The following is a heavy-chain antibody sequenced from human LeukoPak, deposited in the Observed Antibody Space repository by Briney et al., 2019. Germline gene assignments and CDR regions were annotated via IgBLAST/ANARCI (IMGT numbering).Heavy chain of an antibody. Sequence: GGSLRLPCAASEFTFSSYWMSWVRQAPGKGLEWVANIKQDGSEKYYVDSVKGRFTISRDNAKNSLYLQMNSLRAEDTAVYYCARAIWFGELYYMDVWGKGTTVTVSS. CDR1: EFTFSSYW. CDR3: ARAIWFGELYYMDV. J-gene: IGHJ6*03. D-gene: IGHD3-10*01. CDR2: IKQDGSEK. V-gene: IGHV3-7*01.